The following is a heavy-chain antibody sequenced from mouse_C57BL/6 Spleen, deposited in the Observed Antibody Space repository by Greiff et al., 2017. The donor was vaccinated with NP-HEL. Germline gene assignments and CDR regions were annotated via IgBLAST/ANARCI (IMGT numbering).Heavy chain of an antibody. J-gene: IGHJ1*03. CDR1: GYPFTDYN. Sequence: FQLRRSGPELVKPGASVKMSCKASGYPFTDYNMPWVKQSHGKSLEWIGYINPNNGGTSYNQKFKGKATLTVNKSSSTAYMELRSLTSEDSAVYYCARADGYYWYFDVWGTGTTVTVSS. CDR3: ARADGYYWYFDV. V-gene: IGHV1-22*01. D-gene: IGHD2-3*01. CDR2: INPNNGGT.